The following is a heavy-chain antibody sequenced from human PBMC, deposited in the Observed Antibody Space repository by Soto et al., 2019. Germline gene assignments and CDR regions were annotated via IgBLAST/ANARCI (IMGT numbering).Heavy chain of an antibody. CDR3: ARDGPGGAMAPFDY. CDR1: GGTFSSYA. Sequence: QVQLVQSGAEVKKPGSSVKVSCKASGGTFSSYAISWVRQAPGQGLEWMGGIIPIFGTANYAQKFQGRVTITADESTSTAYMELSSLRSEDTAVYYCARDGPGGAMAPFDYWGKGTLVTVSS. CDR2: IIPIFGTA. V-gene: IGHV1-69*01. D-gene: IGHD5-18*01. J-gene: IGHJ4*02.